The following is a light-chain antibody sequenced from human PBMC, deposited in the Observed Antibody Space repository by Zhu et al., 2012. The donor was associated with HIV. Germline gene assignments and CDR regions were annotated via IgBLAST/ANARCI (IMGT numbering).Light chain of an antibody. V-gene: IGKV3-20*01. CDR1: QSVSSTY. CDR2: GAS. CDR3: QQYGSSPLT. J-gene: IGKJ4*01. Sequence: EIVLTQSPGTLSMSPGERATLFCRASQSVSSTYLAWYQQKPGQPPRLLIYGASGRASGIPERFSGGGSGTFFVLTIDRLEPEDIAMYYCQQYGSSPLTFGRGTKVEIK.